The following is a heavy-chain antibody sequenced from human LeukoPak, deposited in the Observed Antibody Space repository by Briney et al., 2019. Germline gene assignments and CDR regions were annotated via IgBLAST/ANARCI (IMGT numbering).Heavy chain of an antibody. D-gene: IGHD3-10*01. CDR1: GFTFSDHW. Sequence: GGSLRLSCEASGFTFSDHWMNWVRQAPGKGLEWVACIKQDGSQKDYVDSVKGRFTISRDNAKNSLYLQMSSLRAEDTAMYYCARDKGYGSDYWGPGVPVTVSS. CDR3: ARDKGYGSDY. CDR2: IKQDGSQK. V-gene: IGHV3-7*01. J-gene: IGHJ4*02.